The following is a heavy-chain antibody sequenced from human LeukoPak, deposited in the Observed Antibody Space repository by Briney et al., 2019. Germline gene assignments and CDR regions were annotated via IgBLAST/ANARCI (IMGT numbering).Heavy chain of an antibody. J-gene: IGHJ4*02. CDR1: GFTFSSYE. CDR2: SSSSGSTI. Sequence: GGSLRLSCAASGFTFSSYEMNWVRQAPGKGLEWVSYSSSSGSTIYYADSVKGRFTISRDNAKNSLYLQMNSLRAEDTAVYYCARSSDYYGSGSYYNVPMDYWGQGTLVTVSS. CDR3: ARSSDYYGSGSYYNVPMDY. D-gene: IGHD3-10*01. V-gene: IGHV3-48*03.